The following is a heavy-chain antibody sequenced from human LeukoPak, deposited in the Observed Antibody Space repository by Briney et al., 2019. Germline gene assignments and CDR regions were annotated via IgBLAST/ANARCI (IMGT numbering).Heavy chain of an antibody. CDR2: ISSSGSTI. CDR1: GFTFSDYY. Sequence: GGSLRLSCAASGFTFSDYYMSWIRQAPGKGLEWVSYISSSGSTIYYADSVKGRFTISRDNAKNSLYLQMNSLRAKDTAVYYCARPTTTSYYYYYYYMDVWGKGTTVTVSS. V-gene: IGHV3-11*01. CDR3: ARPTTTSYYYYYYYMDV. D-gene: IGHD4-11*01. J-gene: IGHJ6*03.